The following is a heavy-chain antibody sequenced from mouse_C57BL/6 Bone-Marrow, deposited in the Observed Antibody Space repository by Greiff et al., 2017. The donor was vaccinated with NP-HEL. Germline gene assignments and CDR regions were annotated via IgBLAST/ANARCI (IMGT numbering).Heavy chain of an antibody. Sequence: DVMLVESGGGLVQPGGSLKLSCAASGFTFSDYYMYWVRQTPEKRLEWVAYISNGGGSTYYPDTVKGRFTISRDNAKNTLYLQMSRLKSEDTAMYYCARPYYYGSSLAWFAYWGQGTLVTVSA. CDR3: ARPYYYGSSLAWFAY. D-gene: IGHD1-1*01. CDR2: ISNGGGST. J-gene: IGHJ3*01. V-gene: IGHV5-12*01. CDR1: GFTFSDYY.